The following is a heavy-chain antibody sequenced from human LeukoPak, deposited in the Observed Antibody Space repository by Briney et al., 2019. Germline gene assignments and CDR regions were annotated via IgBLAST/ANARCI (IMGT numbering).Heavy chain of an antibody. J-gene: IGHJ4*02. CDR3: ARDSILRLGELTFDY. V-gene: IGHV3-48*02. CDR1: GFTFSSYS. Sequence: GGSLRLSCAASGFTFSSYSMNWVRQAPGKGLEWVSYISSSSSSTIYYADSVKGRFTISRDNAKNSLYLQMNSLRDEDTAVYYCARDSILRLGELTFDYWGQGTLVTVSS. CDR2: ISSSSSSTI. D-gene: IGHD3-16*01.